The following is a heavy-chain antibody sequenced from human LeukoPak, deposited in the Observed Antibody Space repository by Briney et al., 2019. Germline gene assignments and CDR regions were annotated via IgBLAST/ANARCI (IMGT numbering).Heavy chain of an antibody. CDR1: GGSISGHY. Sequence: SETLSLTCTVSGGSISGHYWSWIRQTPGQGLEWIAYIHSTGYTNYNPSLRSRVTISVDTSKNQFSLKLSSVTAADTAVYYCARRIYDSSGYYPPRYNWFDPWGQGTLVTVSS. D-gene: IGHD3-22*01. J-gene: IGHJ5*02. V-gene: IGHV4-4*09. CDR2: IHSTGYT. CDR3: ARRIYDSSGYYPPRYNWFDP.